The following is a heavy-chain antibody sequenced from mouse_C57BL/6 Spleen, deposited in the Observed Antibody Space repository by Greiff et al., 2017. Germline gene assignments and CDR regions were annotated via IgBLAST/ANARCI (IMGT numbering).Heavy chain of an antibody. CDR2: IYPRSGHT. CDR1: GYTFTSYG. CDR3: AYSKTYAMDY. V-gene: IGHV1-81*01. Sequence: QVQLKQSGAELARPGASVKLSCKASGYTFTSYGISWVKQRTGQGLEWIGEIYPRSGHTYYNEKFKGKATLTADKSSSTAYMELRSLTSEDSAVYFCAYSKTYAMDYWGQGTSVTVSS. D-gene: IGHD2-5*01. J-gene: IGHJ4*01.